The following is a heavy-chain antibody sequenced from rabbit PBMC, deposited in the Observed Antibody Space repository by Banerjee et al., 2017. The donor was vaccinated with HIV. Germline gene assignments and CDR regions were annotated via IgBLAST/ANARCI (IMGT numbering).Heavy chain of an antibody. V-gene: IGHV1S45*01. D-gene: IGHD4-1*01. CDR1: GFDFSSYYY. Sequence: QEQLEESGGGLVKPEGSLTLTCKASGFDFSSYYYMCWVRQAPGKGLEWIGCIYAGSSGSTYYASWATGRFTISKTSSTTVTLQMTSLTAADTATYLCARDLAGVIGWNFNLWGPGTLVTVS. CDR2: IYAGSSGST. J-gene: IGHJ4*01. CDR3: ARDLAGVIGWNFNL.